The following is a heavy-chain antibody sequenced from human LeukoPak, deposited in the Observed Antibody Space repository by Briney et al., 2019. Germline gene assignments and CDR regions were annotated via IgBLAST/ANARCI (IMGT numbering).Heavy chain of an antibody. CDR1: GGSFSGYY. Sequence: SETLSLTCAVYGGSFSGYYWSWIRQPPGKGLEWIGEINHSGSTNYNPSLKSRVTISVDTSKNQFSLKLSSVTAADTAVYYCASGDYDILTDFFTYGMDVWGQGTTVTVSS. CDR2: INHSGST. J-gene: IGHJ6*02. D-gene: IGHD3-9*01. CDR3: ASGDYDILTDFFTYGMDV. V-gene: IGHV4-34*01.